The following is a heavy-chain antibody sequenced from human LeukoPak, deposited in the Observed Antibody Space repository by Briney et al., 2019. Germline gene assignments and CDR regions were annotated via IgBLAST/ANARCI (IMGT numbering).Heavy chain of an antibody. CDR3: ARDNPNVRDYSREWVGNYMDV. Sequence: SETLSLTCTVSGGSISSGSYYWSWIRQPPGKGLEWIGYIYHSGSTYYSPSLNSRVTISLDRSKNQFSLKLSSVTAADTAVYYCARDNPNVRDYSREWVGNYMDVWGKGTTVTVSS. CDR1: GGSISSGSYY. J-gene: IGHJ6*03. CDR2: IYHSGST. V-gene: IGHV4-30-2*01. D-gene: IGHD4-17*01.